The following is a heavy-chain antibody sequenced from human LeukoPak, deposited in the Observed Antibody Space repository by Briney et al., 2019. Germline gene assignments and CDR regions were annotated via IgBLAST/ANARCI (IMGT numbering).Heavy chain of an antibody. CDR3: ARHRHIVMVDDAFDI. Sequence: PSETLSLTCTVSGGSISSSTYYWGWIRQPPGKGLEWIGSIYYSGTTYYNPSLNSRVTISVDTSKNQFSLKLSSVTAADTAVYYCARHRHIVMVDDAFDIWGQGTMVTVPS. CDR2: IYYSGTT. CDR1: GGSISSSTYY. J-gene: IGHJ3*02. V-gene: IGHV4-39*01. D-gene: IGHD2-15*01.